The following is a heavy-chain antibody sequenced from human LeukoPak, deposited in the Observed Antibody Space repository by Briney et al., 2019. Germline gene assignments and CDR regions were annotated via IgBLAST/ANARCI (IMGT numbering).Heavy chain of an antibody. D-gene: IGHD6-25*01. CDR1: GGSISSGGYS. CDR3: ARAEAAPGYYFDY. CDR2: IYHSGST. V-gene: IGHV4-30-2*01. J-gene: IGHJ4*02. Sequence: PSETLSLTCAVSGGSISSGGYSWSWIRQPPGTGLEWIGYIYHSGSTYYNPSLKSRVTISVDRSKNQFSLKLSSVTAADTAVYYCARAEAAPGYYFDYWGQGTLVTVSS.